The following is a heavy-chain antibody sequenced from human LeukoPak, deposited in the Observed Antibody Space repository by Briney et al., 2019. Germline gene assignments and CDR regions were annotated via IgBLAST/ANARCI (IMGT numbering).Heavy chain of an antibody. Sequence: SETLSLTCAVSGGSISSSNWWSWVRQPPGKGPEWIGSIYYTGSTYHNPSLKSRVTISEDPSKNQFSLKLRSVTAADTAVYYCAREDGTAMDNAFDIWSQGTMVTVSS. CDR1: GGSISSSNW. CDR3: AREDGTAMDNAFDI. V-gene: IGHV4-4*02. J-gene: IGHJ3*02. CDR2: IYYTGST. D-gene: IGHD5-18*01.